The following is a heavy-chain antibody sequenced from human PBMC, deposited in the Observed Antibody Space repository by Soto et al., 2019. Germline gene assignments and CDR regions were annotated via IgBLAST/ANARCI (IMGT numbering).Heavy chain of an antibody. CDR2: IYTSGST. CDR3: ARVGVTMVRGVITVWFDP. J-gene: IGHJ5*02. V-gene: IGHV4-4*07. CDR1: GGSISSYY. Sequence: SETLSLTCTVSGGSISSYYWSWIRQPAGKGLEWIGRIYTSGSTNYNPYLKSRVTMSVDTSKNQFSLKLSSVTAADTAVYYCARVGVTMVRGVITVWFDPWGQGTLVTVSS. D-gene: IGHD3-10*01.